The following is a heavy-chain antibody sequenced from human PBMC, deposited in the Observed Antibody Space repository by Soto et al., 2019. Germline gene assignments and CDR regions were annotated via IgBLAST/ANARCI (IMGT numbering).Heavy chain of an antibody. J-gene: IGHJ6*02. D-gene: IGHD2-8*01. V-gene: IGHV1-18*01. CDR2: ISAYNGNT. Sequence: GASVKVSCKASGYTFTSYGISWVRQAPGQGLEWMGWISAYNGNTNYAQKLQGRVTMTTDTSTTTAYLELRRLTYDDTAVYFCAKNGHPPYYYYGMDVWGQGTTVTVSS. CDR1: GYTFTSYG. CDR3: AKNGHPPYYYYGMDV.